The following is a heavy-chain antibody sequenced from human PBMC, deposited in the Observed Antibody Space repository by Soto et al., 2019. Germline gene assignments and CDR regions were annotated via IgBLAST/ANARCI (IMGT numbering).Heavy chain of an antibody. J-gene: IGHJ5*02. CDR2: IYYSGST. CDR1: GGSISSSGYY. D-gene: IGHD3-22*01. V-gene: IGHV4-39*01. Sequence: LSLTCTVSGGSISSSGYYWGWIRQPPGKGLEWIGSIYYSGSTYYNPSLKRRVTISVDTSKNQFSLKLSSVTAADTAVYYCARQRDYYETSGYDWFDPWGQGTLVTVSS. CDR3: ARQRDYYETSGYDWFDP.